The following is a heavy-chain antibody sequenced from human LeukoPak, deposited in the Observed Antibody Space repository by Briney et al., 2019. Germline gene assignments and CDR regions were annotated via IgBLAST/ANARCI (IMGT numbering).Heavy chain of an antibody. CDR1: GYTFTSYD. J-gene: IGHJ4*02. D-gene: IGHD4-23*01. CDR3: ARDHHYGGNSD. Sequence: ASVKVSCKASGYTFTSYDINWVRQATGQGLEWMGWMNPNSGNTGYAQKFQGRVTMTRNTSTSTVYMELSSLRSEDTAVYYCARDHHYGGNSDWGQGTLVTVSS. V-gene: IGHV1-8*01. CDR2: MNPNSGNT.